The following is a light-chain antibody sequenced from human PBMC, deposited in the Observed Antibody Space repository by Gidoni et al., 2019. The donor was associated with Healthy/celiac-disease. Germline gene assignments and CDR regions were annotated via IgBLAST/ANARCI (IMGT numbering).Light chain of an antibody. Sequence: EIVLTQSPATLSLSPGESATLSCRASQSVSSYLAWYQQKPGQAPRLLIYDASNRATGIPARFSGSGSGTDFTLTISSLEPEDFAVYYCQQRGNWPFTFGPGTKVDIK. CDR2: DAS. V-gene: IGKV3-11*01. CDR1: QSVSSY. CDR3: QQRGNWPFT. J-gene: IGKJ3*01.